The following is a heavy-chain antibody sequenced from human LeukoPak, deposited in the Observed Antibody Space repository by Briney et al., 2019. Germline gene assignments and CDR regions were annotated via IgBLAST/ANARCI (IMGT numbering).Heavy chain of an antibody. V-gene: IGHV3-48*01. CDR2: ISSSSSTI. CDR1: GFTFSSYS. CDR3: VRDGDAYNFDY. D-gene: IGHD5-24*01. J-gene: IGHJ4*02. Sequence: GGSLRLSCAASGFTFSSYSMNWVRQAPGKGLEWVSYISSSSSTIYYADSVKGRFTISRDNAKNSLYLQMNSLRGEDTAVYYCVRDGDAYNFDYWGQGTLLTVSS.